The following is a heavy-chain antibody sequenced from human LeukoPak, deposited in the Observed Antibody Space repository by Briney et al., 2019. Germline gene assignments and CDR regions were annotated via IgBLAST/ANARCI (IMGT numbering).Heavy chain of an antibody. CDR2: IGGST. J-gene: IGHJ4*02. Sequence: PGGSLRLSCAATGSTFSSYAMTWVRRAPGKGLEWVSAIGGSTYYADSVKGRFTISRDNSENTLYLQMNSLRAEDTAVYYCAKQYSGGWYYFDYWGQGTLVTVSS. D-gene: IGHD6-19*01. V-gene: IGHV3-23*01. CDR3: AKQYSGGWYYFDY. CDR1: GSTFSSYA.